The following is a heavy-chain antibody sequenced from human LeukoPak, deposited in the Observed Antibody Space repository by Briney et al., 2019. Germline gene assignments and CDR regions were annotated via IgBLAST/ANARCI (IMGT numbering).Heavy chain of an antibody. CDR2: SNPNSGGT. J-gene: IGHJ5*02. CDR3: ARGGFGARYCGSTSCYRGHWFDP. V-gene: IGHV1-2*02. D-gene: IGHD2-2*02. CDR1: GYTFTSYA. Sequence: GASVKVSCKASGYTFTSYAMNWVRQAPGQGLEWMGWSNPNSGGTNYAQNFQGRVTMTRDTSISTVYMELSRLRSDDTAVYYCARGGFGARYCGSTSCYRGHWFDPWGQGTLVTVSS.